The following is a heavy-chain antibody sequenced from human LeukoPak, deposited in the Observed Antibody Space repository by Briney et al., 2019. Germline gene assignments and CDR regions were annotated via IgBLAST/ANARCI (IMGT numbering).Heavy chain of an antibody. J-gene: IGHJ4*02. D-gene: IGHD3-10*01. Sequence: ASVKVSCKASGYTFTGYYMHWVRQAPGQGLEWMGWINPNSGGTNYAQTFQGWVTMTRDTSISTAYMELSRLRSDDTAVYYCARGRELLWFGESIYYFDYWGQGTLVTVSS. CDR3: ARGRELLWFGESIYYFDY. V-gene: IGHV1-2*04. CDR1: GYTFTGYY. CDR2: INPNSGGT.